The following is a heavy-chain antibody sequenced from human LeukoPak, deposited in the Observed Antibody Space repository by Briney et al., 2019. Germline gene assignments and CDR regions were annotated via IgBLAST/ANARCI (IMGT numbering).Heavy chain of an antibody. CDR2: IYSSGGT. Sequence: AGGSLRLSCAASGFTVSNTYMSWVRQALGKGLEWVSVIYSSGGTFYSESVKGRFTISRDYSKNTLYLQMNSLRVDDTAVYYCAKDSSGPAFWGQGTLVTVSS. CDR1: GFTVSNTY. J-gene: IGHJ4*02. V-gene: IGHV3-53*01. D-gene: IGHD6-19*01. CDR3: AKDSSGPAF.